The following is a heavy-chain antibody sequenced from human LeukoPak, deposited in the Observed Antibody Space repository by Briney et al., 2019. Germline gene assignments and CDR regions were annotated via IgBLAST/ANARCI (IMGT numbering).Heavy chain of an antibody. CDR2: IIPIFGTA. D-gene: IGHD3-3*01. V-gene: IGHV1-69*13. Sequence: SVKVSCKASGGTFSSYAISWVRQAPGQGLEWMGGIIPIFGTANYAQKFQGRVTITADESASTAYMELSSLRSEDTAVYYCARGRITIFGVVLDSAYYYGMDVWGQGTTVTVSS. CDR1: GGTFSSYA. CDR3: ARGRITIFGVVLDSAYYYGMDV. J-gene: IGHJ6*02.